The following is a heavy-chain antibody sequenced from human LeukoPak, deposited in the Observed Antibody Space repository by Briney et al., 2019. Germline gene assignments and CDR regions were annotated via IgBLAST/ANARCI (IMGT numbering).Heavy chain of an antibody. Sequence: SETLSLTCSVSGGSISGYYWSWIRQSPGKGLEWIGYIYYSGNTNYNPSRKSRVTISVDMSKNQFSLNLRSVTAADTAVYYCARDIAAAGGYWGQGTLVTVSS. CDR2: IYYSGNT. V-gene: IGHV4-59*08. D-gene: IGHD6-13*01. CDR1: GGSISGYY. CDR3: ARDIAAAGGY. J-gene: IGHJ4*02.